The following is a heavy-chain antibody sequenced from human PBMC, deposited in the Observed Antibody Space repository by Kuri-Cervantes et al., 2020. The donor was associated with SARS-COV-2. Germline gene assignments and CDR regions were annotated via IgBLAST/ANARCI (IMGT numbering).Heavy chain of an antibody. CDR2: IHWNSARM. CDR1: GFKFVDYA. CDR3: ARDEYEYIWGDLGL. D-gene: IGHD3-16*01. Sequence: SPKISCAGSGFKFVDYAMHWVRQVPGKGLEWVAGIHWNSARMVYAGSVKGRFTISRDNAKNSLYLQMSNLRPEDTAFYFCARDEYEYIWGDLGLWGQGTLVTVSS. V-gene: IGHV3-9*01. J-gene: IGHJ1*01.